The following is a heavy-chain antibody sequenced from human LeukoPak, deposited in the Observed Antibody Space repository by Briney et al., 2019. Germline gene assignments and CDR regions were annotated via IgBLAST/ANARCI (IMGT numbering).Heavy chain of an antibody. Sequence: GGSLRLSCAASGFTFSSYGMHWVRQAPGKGLEWVAVISYDGSNQYYASSVKGRFTISRDNSKNTLYLQLNSLRAEDRAVYYCAKPLFSPYSWRVDPCDYWGQGTRVTVSS. V-gene: IGHV3-30*18. D-gene: IGHD1-26*01. J-gene: IGHJ4*02. CDR3: AKPLFSPYSWRVDPCDY. CDR1: GFTFSSYG. CDR2: ISYDGSNQ.